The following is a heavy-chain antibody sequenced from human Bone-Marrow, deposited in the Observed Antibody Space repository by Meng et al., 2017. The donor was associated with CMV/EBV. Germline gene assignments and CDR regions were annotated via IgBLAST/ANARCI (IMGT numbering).Heavy chain of an antibody. CDR2: ISAYNGNT. V-gene: IGHV1-18*01. CDR1: GGTFSSYA. CDR3: AREPEYSGYGYAFDI. Sequence: ASVKVSCKASGGTFSSYAISWVRQAPGQGLEWMGWISAYNGNTNYAQKLQGRVTMTTDTSTSTAYMELRSLRSEDTAVYYCAREPEYSGYGYAFDIWGQGTMVTVSS. D-gene: IGHD5-12*01. J-gene: IGHJ3*02.